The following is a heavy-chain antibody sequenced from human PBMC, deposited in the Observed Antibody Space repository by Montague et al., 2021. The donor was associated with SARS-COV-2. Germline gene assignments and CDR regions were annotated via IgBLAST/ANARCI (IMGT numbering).Heavy chain of an antibody. CDR3: ARHRITIFLSRTFDY. CDR1: GGSIRSSSYY. Sequence: SETLSLTCTVPGGSIRSSSYYWGWIRQPPGKGLEWIGSIYYSGSTYYNPSLKSRVTISVDTSKNQFSLKLSSVTAADTSVYYCARHRITIFLSRTFDYWGQGTLVTVSS. CDR2: IYYSGST. J-gene: IGHJ4*02. D-gene: IGHD3-9*01. V-gene: IGHV4-39*01.